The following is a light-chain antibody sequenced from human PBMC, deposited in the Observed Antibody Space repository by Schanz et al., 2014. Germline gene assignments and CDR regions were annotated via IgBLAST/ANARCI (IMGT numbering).Light chain of an antibody. CDR2: DVS. CDR3: TSYTGSSTVV. J-gene: IGLJ2*01. Sequence: QSALTQPASVSGSPGQSITISCTGTSSDVGAYNLVSWFQQHPGKVPKLVIYDVSNRPSGISNRFSGSKSVNTASLTISGLQAEDEADYYCTSYTGSSTVVFGGGTKLTVL. V-gene: IGLV2-14*03. CDR1: SSDVGAYNL.